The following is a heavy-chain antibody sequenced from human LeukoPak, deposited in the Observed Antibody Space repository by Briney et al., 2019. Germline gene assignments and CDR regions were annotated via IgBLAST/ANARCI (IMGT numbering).Heavy chain of an antibody. CDR3: ARDRYCGGDCLVDY. D-gene: IGHD2-21*02. V-gene: IGHV3-7*01. CDR1: GFTFSSYW. CDR2: IKQDGSEK. Sequence: GGSLRLSCAASGFTFSSYWMSWVRQAPGKGLEWVANIKQDGSEKYYVDSVKGRFTISRDNAKNSLYLQMNSLRAEDTAVYYCARDRYCGGDCLVDYWGQGTLVTVSS. J-gene: IGHJ4*02.